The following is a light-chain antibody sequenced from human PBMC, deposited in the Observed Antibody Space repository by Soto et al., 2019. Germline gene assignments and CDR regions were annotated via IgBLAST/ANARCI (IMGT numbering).Light chain of an antibody. V-gene: IGLV2-23*01. CDR2: EAT. CDR3: SLYASTKTVV. CDR1: SSDIGRYNL. Sequence: QSALTQPASVSGSPGQSITISCTGTSSDIGRYNLVSWYQQHPGKPPKLMIYEATKRPSGVSNRFSGSKSGSTASLTISGLQAEDEADYYCSLYASTKTVVFGGGTKLTVL. J-gene: IGLJ3*02.